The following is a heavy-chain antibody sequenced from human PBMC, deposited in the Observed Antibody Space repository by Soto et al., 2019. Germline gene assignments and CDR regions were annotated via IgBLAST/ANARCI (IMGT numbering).Heavy chain of an antibody. CDR1: GGSISSSSYY. V-gene: IGHV4-39*01. D-gene: IGHD6-6*01. CDR3: ATPYSSSYSYYYYGMDV. CDR2: IYYSGST. J-gene: IGHJ6*02. Sequence: PSETLSLTCTVSGGSISSSSYYWGWIRQPPGKGLEWIGSIYYSGSTNYNPSLKSRVTISVDTSKNQFSLKLSSVTAADTAVYYCATPYSSSYSYYYYGMDVWGQGTTVTVSS.